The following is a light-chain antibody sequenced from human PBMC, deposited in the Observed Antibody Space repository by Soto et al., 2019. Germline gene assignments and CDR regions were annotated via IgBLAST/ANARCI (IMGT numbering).Light chain of an antibody. Sequence: EIVMPQSPATLSGSPAESATLSCRASQSVSRKLAWYQQEPGQAPRLLIYGASTRATGIPERFSGSGSGTEFTLTISSLQAEDFAVYYCQQYTNWPKTFGQGTKVDIK. V-gene: IGKV3D-15*01. J-gene: IGKJ1*01. CDR2: GAS. CDR3: QQYTNWPKT. CDR1: QSVSRK.